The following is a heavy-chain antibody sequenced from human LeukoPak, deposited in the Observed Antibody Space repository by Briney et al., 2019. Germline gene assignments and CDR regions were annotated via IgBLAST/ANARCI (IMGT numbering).Heavy chain of an antibody. CDR1: GYRFTSYW. CDR3: ARHGSGRREDAFDI. V-gene: IGHV5-51*01. D-gene: IGHD3-10*01. Sequence: GESLKISFKGSGYRFTSYWIGWVRQMPGKGLEWMGIIYPGDSDTRYSPSFQGEVTISADKSISTAYLQWSSLKASDTAVYYCARHGSGRREDAFDIWGQGTMVTVSS. CDR2: IYPGDSDT. J-gene: IGHJ3*02.